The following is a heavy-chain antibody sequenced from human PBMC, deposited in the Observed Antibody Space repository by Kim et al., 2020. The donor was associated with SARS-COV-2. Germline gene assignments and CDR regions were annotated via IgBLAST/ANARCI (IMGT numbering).Heavy chain of an antibody. CDR2: INHSENT. J-gene: IGHJ6*02. V-gene: IGHV4-34*01. Sequence: SETLSLTCAVYGGSFSGYYWSWIRQPPGKGLEWIGEINHSENTNYNPSLESRVTTSVDTSKNQFSLKLRSVTAADTAVYFCARGGSFSLGLDVWGQGTTV. CDR1: GGSFSGYY. D-gene: IGHD1-26*01. CDR3: ARGGSFSLGLDV.